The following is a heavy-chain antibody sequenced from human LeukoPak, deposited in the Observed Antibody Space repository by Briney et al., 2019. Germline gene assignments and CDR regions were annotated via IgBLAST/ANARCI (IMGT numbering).Heavy chain of an antibody. J-gene: IGHJ4*02. CDR1: GYRFTSYW. CDR2: IYGGDSDT. D-gene: IGHD5-24*01. Sequence: GEALQISSQGSGYRFTSYWIGWVRPMTGKGLEWMGIIYGGDSDTRYSPSFQGQVTISADKSITTAYLQWSSLKASDTAMYYCARRGGYSDYWSQGTLVTVSS. CDR3: ARRGGYSDY. V-gene: IGHV5-51*01.